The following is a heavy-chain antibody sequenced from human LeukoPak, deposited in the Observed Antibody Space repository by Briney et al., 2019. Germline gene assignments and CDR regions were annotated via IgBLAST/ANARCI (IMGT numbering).Heavy chain of an antibody. D-gene: IGHD1-26*01. CDR3: ARGGSTLLHYFDY. CDR2: IYYSGST. V-gene: IGHV4-39*07. CDR1: GGSISSSNYY. Sequence: SETLSLTCTVSGGSISSSNYYWGWIRQPPGKGLEWIGSIYYSGSTYYNPSLKSRVAISVDTSKNQFSLKLSSVTAADTAVYYCARGGSTLLHYFDYWGQGTLVTVSS. J-gene: IGHJ4*02.